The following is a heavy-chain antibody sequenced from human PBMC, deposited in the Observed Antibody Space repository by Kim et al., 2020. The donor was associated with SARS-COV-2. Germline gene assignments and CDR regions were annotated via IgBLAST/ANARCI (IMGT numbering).Heavy chain of an antibody. Sequence: GGSLRLSCAASGFSFSDYGMHWVRQAPGQGLEWVAVIWSDGTPTYYADSVKGRFTISRDNSKNTLYLQLSGLKADDTAVYYCARESLGPDQFYYGMDVWGQGTTVTVSS. CDR3: ARESLGPDQFYYGMDV. CDR2: IWSDGTPT. D-gene: IGHD2-2*01. CDR1: GFSFSDYG. V-gene: IGHV3-33*01. J-gene: IGHJ6*02.